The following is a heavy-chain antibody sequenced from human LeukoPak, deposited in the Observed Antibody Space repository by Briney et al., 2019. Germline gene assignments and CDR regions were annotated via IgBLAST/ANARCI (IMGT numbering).Heavy chain of an antibody. J-gene: IGHJ4*02. CDR2: ISGSGGST. V-gene: IGHV3-23*01. D-gene: IGHD1-26*01. CDR1: GFTFSSYA. CDR3: AKARSRWEPNAYYFDY. Sequence: GGSLRLSCAASGFTFSSYAMSWVRQAPGKGLEWVSAISGSGGSTYYADPVKGRFTISRDNSKNTLYLQMNSLRAEDTAVYYCAKARSRWEPNAYYFDYWGQGTLVTVSS.